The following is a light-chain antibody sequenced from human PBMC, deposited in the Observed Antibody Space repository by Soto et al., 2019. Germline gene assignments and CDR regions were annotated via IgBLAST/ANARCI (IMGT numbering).Light chain of an antibody. CDR1: QSINTW. CDR2: DAS. V-gene: IGKV1-5*01. J-gene: IGKJ1*01. Sequence: DIQLTQSPSTLSASVGDRVTITCRASQSINTWLAWYQQEPGKAPKLLIHDASSLESGVPSRFSGSGSVTEFTLTISSLQPDDLGTYYCQQYNTNSPWTFGQGTEVEIK. CDR3: QQYNTNSPWT.